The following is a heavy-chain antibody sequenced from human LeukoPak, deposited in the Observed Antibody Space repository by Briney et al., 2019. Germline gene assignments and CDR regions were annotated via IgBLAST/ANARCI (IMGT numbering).Heavy chain of an antibody. CDR3: VRDIVVVPAANGLGAFDI. D-gene: IGHD2-2*01. CDR1: GYTFTSYG. V-gene: IGHV1-69*13. CDR2: IIPVFGTA. J-gene: IGHJ3*02. Sequence: ASVKVSCKASGYTFTSYGISWVRQAPGQGLEWMGGIIPVFGTANYAQKFQGRVTITADESTSTAYMELSSLRSKDTAVYYCVRDIVVVPAANGLGAFDIWGQGTMVTVSS.